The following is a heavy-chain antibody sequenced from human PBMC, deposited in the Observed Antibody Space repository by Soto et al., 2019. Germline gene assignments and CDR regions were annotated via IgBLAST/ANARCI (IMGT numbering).Heavy chain of an antibody. Sequence: QVQLVQSGAEMKQPGASVKLSCQASGYIFIHCFMHWVRQAPGQGLEWMGGINPRSGTTTYAQKFQCRVIVNRDTSTSTVYMALSSLGSGYTAMYYCARALGETTSLFDYWGQGSLVTVS. D-gene: IGHD1-26*01. CDR1: GYIFIHCF. CDR2: INPRSGTT. V-gene: IGHV1-46*01. CDR3: ARALGETTSLFDY. J-gene: IGHJ4*02.